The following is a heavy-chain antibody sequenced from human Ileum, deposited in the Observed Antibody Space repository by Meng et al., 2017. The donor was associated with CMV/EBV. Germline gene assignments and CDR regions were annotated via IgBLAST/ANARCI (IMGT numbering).Heavy chain of an antibody. CDR3: ARGPSRTDFDY. J-gene: IGHJ4*02. Sequence: QMTLVQSGAEVKEPGASVKVSCNAPGYTFTGYYIHWVRQATGEALEWMGIINPGDGSTNYAQKFQGRVTMTRDTSTTTVHMELSSLRSEDTAVYYCARGPSRTDFDYWGQGTLVTVSS. V-gene: IGHV1-46*01. D-gene: IGHD1-14*01. CDR2: INPGDGST. CDR1: GYTFTGYY.